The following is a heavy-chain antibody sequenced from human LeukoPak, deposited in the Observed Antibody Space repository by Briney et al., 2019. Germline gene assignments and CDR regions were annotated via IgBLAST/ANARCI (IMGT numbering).Heavy chain of an antibody. CDR1: GFTVSSNY. CDR3: ARVRPGYYTYFDY. Sequence: GGSLRLSCAASGFTVSSNYMSWVRQAPGKGLEWVSVIYSGGDTYYADSVKGRFTISRDHSKNTLYLQMNSLRAEDTAIYYCARVRPGYYTYFDYWGQGTLVTVSS. D-gene: IGHD3/OR15-3a*01. J-gene: IGHJ4*02. V-gene: IGHV3-53*01. CDR2: IYSGGDT.